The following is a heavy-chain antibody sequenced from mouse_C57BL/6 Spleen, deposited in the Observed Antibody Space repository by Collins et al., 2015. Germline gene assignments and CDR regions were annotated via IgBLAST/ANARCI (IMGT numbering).Heavy chain of an antibody. D-gene: IGHD1-1*01. CDR2: IRNKANGYTT. CDR3: ARYRFYYGQNFFDY. Sequence: EVKLVESRGGLVQPGGSLSLSCAASGFTFTDYYMSWVRQPPGKALEWLGFIRNKANGYTTENSASVKGRFTISRDNSQSILYLQMNALRAEDSATYYCARYRFYYGQNFFDYWGQGTTLTVSS. CDR1: GFTFTDYY. J-gene: IGHJ2*01. V-gene: IGHV7-3*01.